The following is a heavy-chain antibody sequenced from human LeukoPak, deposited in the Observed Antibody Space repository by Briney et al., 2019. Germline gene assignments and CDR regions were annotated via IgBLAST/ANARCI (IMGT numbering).Heavy chain of an antibody. CDR1: GYTFTGYY. V-gene: IGHV1-2*02. CDR2: INPNSGGT. CDR3: AREAETTLNWFDP. Sequence: ASLKVSCKASGYTFTGYYMHWVRQAPGQGLEWMGWINPNSGGTNYEQKFQGRVTMTRDTSISTAYMELSRLRSDDTAVYYCAREAETTLNWFDPWGQGTLVTVSS. D-gene: IGHD1-1*01. J-gene: IGHJ5*02.